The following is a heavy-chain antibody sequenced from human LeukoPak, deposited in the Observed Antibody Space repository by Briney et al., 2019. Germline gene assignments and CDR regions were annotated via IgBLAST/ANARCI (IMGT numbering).Heavy chain of an antibody. CDR1: GYTFTGYY. CDR3: ARGGYGDYYYYYYYGMDV. D-gene: IGHD4-17*01. J-gene: IGHJ6*02. Sequence: ALVKVSCKASGYTFTGYYMHWVRQATGQGLEWMGWMNPNSGNTGYAQKFQGRVTMTRNTSISTAYMELSSLRSEDTAVYYCARGGYGDYYYYYYYGMDVWGQGTTVTVSS. CDR2: MNPNSGNT. V-gene: IGHV1-8*01.